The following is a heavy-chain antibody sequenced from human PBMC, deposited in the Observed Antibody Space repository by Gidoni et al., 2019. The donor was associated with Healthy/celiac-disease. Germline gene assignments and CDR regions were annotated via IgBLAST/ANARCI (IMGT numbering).Heavy chain of an antibody. V-gene: IGHV3-48*04. CDR3: ARYCSACESYYYYGMDV. J-gene: IGHJ6*02. Sequence: EVQLVEYGGGLVQHGGALRLYCAASGFTFSSYSMNWVRQAQGKWLGWVSYISSSSSTIYYADSVKGRFTISRDNAKNSLYLQMNSLRAEDTAVYYCARYCSACESYYYYGMDVWGQGTTVTVSS. CDR1: GFTFSSYS. CDR2: ISSSSSTI. D-gene: IGHD2-15*01.